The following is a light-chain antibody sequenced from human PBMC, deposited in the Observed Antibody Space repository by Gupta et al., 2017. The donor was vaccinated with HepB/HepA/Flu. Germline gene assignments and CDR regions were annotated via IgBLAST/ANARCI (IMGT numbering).Light chain of an antibody. V-gene: IGKV2-28*01. J-gene: IGKJ1*01. Sequence: DMVMTQSPLSLPVTPGEPASISCRSSQSLLFRNGYNYLDWYRQNPGQSPQLMIYWGSKRAYGGTDRFSGSGSVTDFTLESSRGEDEDVGVYYCMHDLLTPTFGQGTRVDIK. CDR3: MHDLLTPT. CDR1: QSLLFRNGYNY. CDR2: WGS.